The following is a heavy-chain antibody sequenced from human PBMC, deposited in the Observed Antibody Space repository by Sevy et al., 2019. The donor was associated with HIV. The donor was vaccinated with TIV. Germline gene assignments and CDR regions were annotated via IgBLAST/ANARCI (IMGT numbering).Heavy chain of an antibody. Sequence: GGSLRLSCAASGFTFSSHWMFWVRQAPGNGLMWVSHINSHGTITNYADSVKGRFAISRDNAKNTVYLRMDSLRAEDTAVYYCARGQLLQFLEWPSYSLDVWGQGTTVTVSS. CDR2: INSHGTIT. CDR3: ARGQLLQFLEWPSYSLDV. V-gene: IGHV3-74*01. D-gene: IGHD3-3*01. J-gene: IGHJ6*02. CDR1: GFTFSSHW.